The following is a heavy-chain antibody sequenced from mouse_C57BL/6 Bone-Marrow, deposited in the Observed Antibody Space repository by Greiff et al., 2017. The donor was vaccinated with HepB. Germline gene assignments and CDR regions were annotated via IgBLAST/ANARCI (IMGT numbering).Heavy chain of an antibody. CDR2: IYPGNSDT. CDR3: TSGGWLLDYYAMDY. Sequence: VQLQQSGTVLARPGASVKMSCKTSGYTFTSYWMHWVKQRPGQGLEWIGAIYPGNSDTSYNQKFKGKAKLTAVTSASTAYRQLSSLTNEDSAVYYCTSGGWLLDYYAMDYWGQGTSVTVSS. J-gene: IGHJ4*01. D-gene: IGHD2-3*01. V-gene: IGHV1-5*01. CDR1: GYTFTSYW.